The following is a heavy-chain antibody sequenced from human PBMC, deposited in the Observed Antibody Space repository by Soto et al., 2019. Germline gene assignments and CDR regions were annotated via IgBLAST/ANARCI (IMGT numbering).Heavy chain of an antibody. Sequence: SVKVSCKAPGGTFSSYTISWVRQAPGQGLEWMGRIIPILGIANYAQKFQGRVTITADKSTSTAYMELSSLRSEDTAVYYCARTPTIQLRYYFDYWGQGTLVTVSS. V-gene: IGHV1-69*02. D-gene: IGHD5-18*01. CDR1: GGTFSSYT. CDR3: ARTPTIQLRYYFDY. CDR2: IIPILGIA. J-gene: IGHJ4*02.